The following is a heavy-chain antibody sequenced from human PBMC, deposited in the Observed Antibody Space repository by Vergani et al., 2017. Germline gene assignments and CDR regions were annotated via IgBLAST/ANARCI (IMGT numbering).Heavy chain of an antibody. Sequence: QVQLVESGGGVIQPGGSLRLSCAASGFTFSSYGMHWVRQAPGKGLEWVAFIRYDGSNKYYADSVKGRFTISRDNSKNTLYLQMNSLRAEDTAVYYCAKDPLMTTVNWFEPWGQGTLVTVSS. D-gene: IGHD4-17*01. CDR2: IRYDGSNK. V-gene: IGHV3-30*02. CDR1: GFTFSSYG. J-gene: IGHJ5*02. CDR3: AKDPLMTTVNWFEP.